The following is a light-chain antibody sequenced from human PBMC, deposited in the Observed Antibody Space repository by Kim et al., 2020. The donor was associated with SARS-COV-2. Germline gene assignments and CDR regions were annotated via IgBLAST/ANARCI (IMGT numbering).Light chain of an antibody. V-gene: IGLV3-19*01. CDR3: NSRDSNNHLE. J-gene: IGLJ2*01. Sequence: SSELTQDPAVSVALGQTIRITCQGDSLRTYYASWYQQKPGQAPVLLIYGKNNRPSGIPDRFSGSTSGNTASLTITGTQAGDEADYYCNSRDSNNHLEVGG. CDR2: GKN. CDR1: SLRTYY.